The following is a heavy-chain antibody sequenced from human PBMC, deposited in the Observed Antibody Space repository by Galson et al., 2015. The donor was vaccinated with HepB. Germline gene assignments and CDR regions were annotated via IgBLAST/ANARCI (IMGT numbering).Heavy chain of an antibody. CDR2: IRNGANYYAT. J-gene: IGHJ6*02. CDR1: GFTFSGSG. Sequence: SLRLSCAASGFTFSGSGIHWVRQAPGNGLEWVGRIRNGANYYATAYAPSVRGKFTVARDDLKSTAYLQMNSLTPEDTAVYYCTRPGYGSSWFLDYAHGVDVWGQGTTVIVS. CDR3: TRPGYGSSWFLDYAHGVDV. V-gene: IGHV3-73*01. D-gene: IGHD3/OR15-3a*01.